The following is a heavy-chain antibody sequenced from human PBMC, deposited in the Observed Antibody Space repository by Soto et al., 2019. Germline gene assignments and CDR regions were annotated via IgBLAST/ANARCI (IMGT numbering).Heavy chain of an antibody. CDR3: TRDHRENYYDSSGYYPY. V-gene: IGHV3-49*03. Sequence: GSLRLSCTASVFTFGDYAMSWFRQAPGKGLEWVGFIRSKAYGGTTEYAASVKGRFTISRDDSKSIAYLQMNSLKTEDTAVYYCTRDHRENYYDSSGYYPYWGQGTLVTVSS. J-gene: IGHJ4*02. D-gene: IGHD3-22*01. CDR1: VFTFGDYA. CDR2: IRSKAYGGTT.